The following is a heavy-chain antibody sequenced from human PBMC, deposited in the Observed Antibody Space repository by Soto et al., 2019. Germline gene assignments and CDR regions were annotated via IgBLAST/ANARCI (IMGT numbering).Heavy chain of an antibody. V-gene: IGHV4-30-2*01. CDR2: IYHGGST. D-gene: IGHD3-22*01. J-gene: IGHJ4*02. CDR3: ARDRRSFYHDGSGLDY. Sequence: QLQLQESGSGLVRPSQTLSLSCAVSGDSISNGGYSWNWIRQPPGKGLEWIGYIYHGGSTYSNPSLEGRVTLSVETSKNQFSLRLTSVIAADTAVYYCARDRRSFYHDGSGLDYWGQGILVTVSS. CDR1: GDSISNGGYS.